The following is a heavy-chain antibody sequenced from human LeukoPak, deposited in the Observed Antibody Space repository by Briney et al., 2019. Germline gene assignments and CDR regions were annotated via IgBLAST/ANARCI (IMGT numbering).Heavy chain of an antibody. Sequence: SETLSLTCTVSAVSISGYYWSWSRQRAGKGLEWIVRTYSSGSTNYNPSLKSRVTISVDQSNNQFSLQLSSVTAADTAVYYCATGYYYYYMDVWGKGTTVTVSS. CDR2: TYSSGST. J-gene: IGHJ6*03. CDR3: ATGYYYYYMDV. V-gene: IGHV4-4*07. CDR1: AVSISGYY.